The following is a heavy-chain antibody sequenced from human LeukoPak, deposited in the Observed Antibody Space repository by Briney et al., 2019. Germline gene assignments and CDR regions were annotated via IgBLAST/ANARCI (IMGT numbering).Heavy chain of an antibody. Sequence: PGGSLRLSCAASGFTFSSYAMHWVRQAPGKGLEWVAVISYDGTNKYYADSVKGRFTISRDNSKSTLYLQMNSLRAEDTAVYSCAREYCSGDSCYGMDVWGKGTTVTVSS. CDR3: AREYCSGDSCYGMDV. V-gene: IGHV3-30*04. D-gene: IGHD2-15*01. CDR2: ISYDGTNK. CDR1: GFTFSSYA. J-gene: IGHJ6*04.